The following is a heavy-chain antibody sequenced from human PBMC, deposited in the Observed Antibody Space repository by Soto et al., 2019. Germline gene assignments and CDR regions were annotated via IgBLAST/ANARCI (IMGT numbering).Heavy chain of an antibody. J-gene: IGHJ4*02. V-gene: IGHV3-30*18. Sequence: QVQLVESGGGVVQPGRSLRLSCAASGFTFSSYGMHWVRQAPGEGLEWVAVISYDGSIQYYTDSAKGRFTISRDNSKSTLYLQMNSVRAEDTAEYYCGKEIRAYSSSWAFDYWGQGTVVTVSS. CDR3: GKEIRAYSSSWAFDY. CDR1: GFTFSSYG. D-gene: IGHD6-13*01. CDR2: ISYDGSIQ.